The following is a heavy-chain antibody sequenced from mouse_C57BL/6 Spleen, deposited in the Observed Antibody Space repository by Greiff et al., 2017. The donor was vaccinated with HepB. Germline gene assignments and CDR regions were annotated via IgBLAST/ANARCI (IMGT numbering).Heavy chain of an antibody. CDR1: GYSITSGYY. CDR2: ISYDGSN. CDR3: ARAYYSNYEAMDY. Sequence: VQLKESGPGLVKPSQSLSLTCSVTGYSITSGYYWNWIRQFPGNKLEWMGYISYDGSNNYNPSLKNRISITRDTSKNQFFLKLNSVTTEDTATYYCARAYYSNYEAMDYWGQGTSVTVSS. J-gene: IGHJ4*01. V-gene: IGHV3-6*01. D-gene: IGHD2-5*01.